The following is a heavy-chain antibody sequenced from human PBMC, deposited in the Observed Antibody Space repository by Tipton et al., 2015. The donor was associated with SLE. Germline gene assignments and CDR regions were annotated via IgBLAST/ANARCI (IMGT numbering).Heavy chain of an antibody. CDR1: GGSITSHY. CDR3: ARASPGVWCFDL. V-gene: IGHV4-59*08. J-gene: IGHJ2*01. Sequence: TLSLTCTVSGGSITSHYWTWIRQSPGKEFEWLAYVSYTGSATYNPSLRSRVSISLDTSENDFSLKVTSVTAADTAVYYCARASPGVWCFDLWGRGSLVTVSS. D-gene: IGHD2-8*01. CDR2: VSYTGSA.